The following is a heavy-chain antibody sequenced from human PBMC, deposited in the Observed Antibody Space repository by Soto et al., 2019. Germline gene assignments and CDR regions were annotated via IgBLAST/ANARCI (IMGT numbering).Heavy chain of an antibody. CDR1: GFTFSDYY. D-gene: IGHD1-7*01. Sequence: GGSLRLSCAASGFTFSDYYMSWIRQAPGKGLEWVSYISSSGSTIYYAASVKRRFTISRDNAKNSLYLQMNSLRAEDTAVYYCARSITGTPNWFDPWGQGTLVTVSS. J-gene: IGHJ5*02. V-gene: IGHV3-11*01. CDR3: ARSITGTPNWFDP. CDR2: ISSSGSTI.